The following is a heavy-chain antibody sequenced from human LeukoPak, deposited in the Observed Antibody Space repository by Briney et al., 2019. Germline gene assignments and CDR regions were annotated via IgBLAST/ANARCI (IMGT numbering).Heavy chain of an antibody. J-gene: IGHJ4*02. D-gene: IGHD6-6*01. CDR1: GGSISSSSYY. V-gene: IGHV4-30-4*08. Sequence: SETLSLTCTVSGGSISSSSYYWGWIRLPPGKGLEWIGYIYYSGSTYYNPSLKSRLTISGDTSKNQFSLRLSSVTAADTAVYYCARGTWSSSIDYWGQGTLVTVSS. CDR2: IYYSGST. CDR3: ARGTWSSSIDY.